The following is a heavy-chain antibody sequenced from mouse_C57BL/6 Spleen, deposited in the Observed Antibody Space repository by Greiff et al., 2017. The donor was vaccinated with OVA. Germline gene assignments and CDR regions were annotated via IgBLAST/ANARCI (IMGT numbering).Heavy chain of an antibody. CDR3: AREDYYGSSYDYFDY. CDR2: IYPSDSET. Sequence: QVQLQQPGAELVRPGSSVKLSCKASGYTFTSYWMAWVKQRPGQGLEWIGNIYPSDSETHYNQKFKDKATLTVDKSSSTAYMQLSSLTSEDSAVYYCAREDYYGSSYDYFDYWGQGTTLTVSS. V-gene: IGHV1-61*01. J-gene: IGHJ2*01. D-gene: IGHD1-1*01. CDR1: GYTFTSYW.